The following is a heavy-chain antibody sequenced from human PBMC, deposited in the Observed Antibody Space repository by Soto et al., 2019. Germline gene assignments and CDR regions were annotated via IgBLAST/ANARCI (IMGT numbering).Heavy chain of an antibody. J-gene: IGHJ3*02. V-gene: IGHV3-30*03. CDR2: ISYDGSNK. D-gene: IGHD3-3*01. Sequence: QVQLVESGGGVVQPGRSLRLSCAASGFTFSSYGMHWVRQAPGKGLEWVAVISYDGSNKYYVDSVKGRFTISRDNSKNTLYLQMNSLRAEDTAVYYCASAIRRGAFDIWGQGTMVTVSS. CDR1: GFTFSSYG. CDR3: ASAIRRGAFDI.